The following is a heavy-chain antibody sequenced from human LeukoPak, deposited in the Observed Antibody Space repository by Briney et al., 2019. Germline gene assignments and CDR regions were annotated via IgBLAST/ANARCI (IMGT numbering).Heavy chain of an antibody. CDR1: GYTFTGYY. J-gene: IGHJ6*03. D-gene: IGHD5-12*01. V-gene: IGHV7-4-1*02. CDR3: ARGRLQSGGYDTYYYYYMDV. CDR2: INTNTGNP. Sequence: AASVKVSCKASGYTFTGYYMHWVRQAPGQGLEWMGWINTNTGNPTYAQGFTGRFVFSLDTSVSTAYLQISSLKAEDTAVYYCARGRLQSGGYDTYYYYYMDVWGKGTTVTVSS.